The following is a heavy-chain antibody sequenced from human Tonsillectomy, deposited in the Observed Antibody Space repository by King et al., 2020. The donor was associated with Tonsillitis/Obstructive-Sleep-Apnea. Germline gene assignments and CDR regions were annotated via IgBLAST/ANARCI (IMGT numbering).Heavy chain of an antibody. CDR1: GFTLDDYA. CDR2: IRGDGGRT. CDR3: AKDLAGSGTLDY. V-gene: IGHV3-43*02. Sequence: VQLVESGGGVVQPGGSLRLSCAASGFTLDDYAMHWVRQAPGEGLEWVSLIRGDGGRTYYADSVKGRFTISRDKSKNSLYLQMNSLRTEDTAFYYCAKDLAGSGTLDYWGQGTLVTVSS. J-gene: IGHJ4*02. D-gene: IGHD3-3*01.